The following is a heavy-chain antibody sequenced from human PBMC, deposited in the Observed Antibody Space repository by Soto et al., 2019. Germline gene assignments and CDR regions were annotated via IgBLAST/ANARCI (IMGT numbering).Heavy chain of an antibody. V-gene: IGHV1-8*01. D-gene: IGHD2-2*01. CDR3: AGGRIGYCSSTSCHDAFDI. CDR1: GYTFTSYD. J-gene: IGHJ3*02. CDR2: MNPNSGNT. Sequence: ASVKVSCKASGYTFTSYDINWVRQATGQGLEWMGWMNPNSGNTGYAQKFQGRVAMTRNTSISTAYMELSSLRSEDTAVYYCAGGRIGYCSSTSCHDAFDIWGQGTMVTVSS.